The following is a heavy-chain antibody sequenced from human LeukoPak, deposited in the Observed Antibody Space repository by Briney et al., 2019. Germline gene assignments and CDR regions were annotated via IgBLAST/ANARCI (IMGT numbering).Heavy chain of an antibody. D-gene: IGHD6-19*01. CDR3: ARGLRGVGSGWYGSFFDY. Sequence: SETLSLTCAVYGGSFSGYYWSWIRQPPGKGLEWIGEINHSGSTNYNPSLKSRVTISVDTSKNQFSLKLSSVTAADTAVYYCARGLRGVGSGWYGSFFDYWGQGTLVTVSS. V-gene: IGHV4-34*01. CDR2: INHSGST. CDR1: GGSFSGYY. J-gene: IGHJ4*02.